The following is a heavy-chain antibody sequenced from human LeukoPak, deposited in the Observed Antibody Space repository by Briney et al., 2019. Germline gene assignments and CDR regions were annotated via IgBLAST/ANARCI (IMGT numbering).Heavy chain of an antibody. CDR1: GGTFSSYA. CDR3: ARPRNKKQLTDAFDI. CDR2: IIPILGIA. V-gene: IGHV1-69*04. J-gene: IGHJ3*02. D-gene: IGHD1/OR15-1a*01. Sequence: GASVKASCKASGGTFSSYAISWVRQAPGQGLEWMGRIIPILGIANYAQKFQGRVTITADESTSTAYMELSSLRSEDTAVYYCARPRNKKQLTDAFDIWGQGTMVTVSS.